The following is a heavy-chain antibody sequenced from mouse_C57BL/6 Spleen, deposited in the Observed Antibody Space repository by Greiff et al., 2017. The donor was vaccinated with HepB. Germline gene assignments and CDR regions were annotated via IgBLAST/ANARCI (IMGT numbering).Heavy chain of an antibody. Sequence: EVQLQESGGGLVKPGGSLKLSCAASGFTFSSYAMSWVRQTPEKRLEWVATISDGGSYTYYPDNVKGRFTISRDNAKNNLYLQMSHLKSEDTAMCYCAREGVLYYFDYWGQGTTLTVSS. CDR3: AREGVLYYFDY. J-gene: IGHJ2*01. CDR1: GFTFSSYA. V-gene: IGHV5-4*01. CDR2: ISDGGSYT. D-gene: IGHD2-14*01.